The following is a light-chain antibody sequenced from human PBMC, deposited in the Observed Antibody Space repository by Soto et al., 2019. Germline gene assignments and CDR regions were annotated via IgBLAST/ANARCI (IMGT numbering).Light chain of an antibody. J-gene: IGKJ2*01. CDR2: WAS. CDR3: QQYYTTPYT. CDR1: QSVLYTSNSKNY. V-gene: IGKV4-1*01. Sequence: DIVMTQSPDSLAVSLGERATINCKSSQSVLYTSNSKNYLAWYQQKPGQPPKLLIYWASTRESGVPDRISGSESGTDFTLTISRLQAEDVAVYYCQQYYTTPYTFGRGTKLEIK.